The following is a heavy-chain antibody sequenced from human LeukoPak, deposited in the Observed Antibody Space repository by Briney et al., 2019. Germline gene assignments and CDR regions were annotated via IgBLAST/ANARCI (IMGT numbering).Heavy chain of an antibody. D-gene: IGHD3-22*01. CDR3: ARVTHSSGYDDAFDI. CDR2: IYYSGST. J-gene: IGHJ3*02. V-gene: IGHV4-31*03. Sequence: ASETLSLTCTVSGGSISSGGYYWSWIRQHPGKGLEWIGYIYYSGSTYHNPSLKSRVTISVDTSKNQFSLKLSSVTAADTAVYYCARVTHSSGYDDAFDIWGQGTMVTVSS. CDR1: GGSISSGGYY.